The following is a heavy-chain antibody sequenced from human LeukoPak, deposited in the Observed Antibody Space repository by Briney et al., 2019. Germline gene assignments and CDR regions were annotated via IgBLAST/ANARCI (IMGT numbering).Heavy chain of an antibody. D-gene: IGHD2-15*01. J-gene: IGHJ6*03. CDR2: ISDSGGNI. CDR1: GFTFSSYA. V-gene: IGHV3-23*01. CDR3: ARGRYCSGGSCFTGRYYYYMDV. Sequence: GGSLRLSCAASGFTFSSYAMNWVRQGPGKGLGWVSGISDSGGNIYYADSVKGRFTISRDNSKNTLYLQMNSLTVDDTAVYYCARGRYCSGGSCFTGRYYYYMDVWGKGTTVTVSS.